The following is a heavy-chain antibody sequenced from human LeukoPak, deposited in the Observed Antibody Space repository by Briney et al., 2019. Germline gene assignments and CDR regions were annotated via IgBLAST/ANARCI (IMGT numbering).Heavy chain of an antibody. CDR3: ASAIKYCSGGGCYFDY. CDR1: GYSFTSYW. Sequence: GESLKISCKGSGYSFTSYWIGWVRQMPGKGLEWMGIIYPGDSDTRYSPSFQGQVTISADKSISTAYLQWSSLKASDTAMYYCASAIKYCSGGGCYFDYWGQGTLVTVSS. CDR2: IYPGDSDT. D-gene: IGHD2-15*01. V-gene: IGHV5-51*01. J-gene: IGHJ4*02.